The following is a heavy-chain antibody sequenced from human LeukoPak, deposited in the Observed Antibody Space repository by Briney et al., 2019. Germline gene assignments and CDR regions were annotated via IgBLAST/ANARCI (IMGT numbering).Heavy chain of an antibody. CDR1: GGSFSGYY. CDR2: INHSGST. J-gene: IGHJ5*02. D-gene: IGHD3-10*01. CDR3: ARAWPQYYYGSGTRWFDP. V-gene: IGHV4-34*01. Sequence: SETLSLTCAVYGGSFSGYYWSWIRQPPGKGLEWIGEINHSGSTNYNPPLKSRVTISVDTSKNQFSLKLSSVTAADTAVYYCARAWPQYYYGSGTRWFDPWGQGTLVTVPS.